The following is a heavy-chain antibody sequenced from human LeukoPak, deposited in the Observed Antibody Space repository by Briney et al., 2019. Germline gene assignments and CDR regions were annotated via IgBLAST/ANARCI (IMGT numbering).Heavy chain of an antibody. J-gene: IGHJ5*02. Sequence: GASVKVSCKASGYTFTSYGISWVRQATGQGLEWMGWMNPNSGNTGYAQKFQGRVTITRNTSISTAYMELSSLRSEDTAVYYCARMEYCSGGSCYGFDPWGQGTLVTVSS. CDR1: GYTFTSYG. D-gene: IGHD2-15*01. CDR3: ARMEYCSGGSCYGFDP. V-gene: IGHV1-8*03. CDR2: MNPNSGNT.